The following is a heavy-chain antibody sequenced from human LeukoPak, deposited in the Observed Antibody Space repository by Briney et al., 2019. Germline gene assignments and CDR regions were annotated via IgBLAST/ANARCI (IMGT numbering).Heavy chain of an antibody. CDR2: INPSGGNT. CDR1: GYTFTRYY. Sequence: GASVKVSCKASGYTFTRYYMHWVRQAPGQGLEWMGIINPSGGNTNYAQKFQGRVTMTRAMYTSTVYMELSSLRSEDTAVYYCARERSSGYNDAFDIWGQGTMVTVSS. J-gene: IGHJ3*02. V-gene: IGHV1-46*01. D-gene: IGHD3-22*01. CDR3: ARERSSGYNDAFDI.